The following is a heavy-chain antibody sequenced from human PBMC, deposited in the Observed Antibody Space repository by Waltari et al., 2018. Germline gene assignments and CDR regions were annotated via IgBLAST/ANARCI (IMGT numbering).Heavy chain of an antibody. V-gene: IGHV3-7*01. Sequence: EAQLVQSGGGLVQPGGSLTLSCAASGFTISRVWMTWIRQAPGEGLQGVAHIGQDGSDKCYVDSVKGRFTISRDNAENSLLLQMSSLRVEDTALYYCVGWNDPINSWGQGTLVAVSS. CDR2: IGQDGSDK. CDR3: VGWNDPINS. J-gene: IGHJ4*02. CDR1: GFTISRVW. D-gene: IGHD1-1*01.